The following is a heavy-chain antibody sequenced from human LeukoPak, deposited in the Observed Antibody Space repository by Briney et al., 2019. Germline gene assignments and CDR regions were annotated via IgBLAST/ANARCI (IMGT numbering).Heavy chain of an antibody. Sequence: SQTLSLTCTVSGASISSGDYYWSWIRQLPGKGLEWIGYIHYSGNSYYNPSLKSRVTIPIDTSKNQFSLKLSSVTAADTAVYYCARPKGRGCNGGTCYTDWFDPWGQGTLVTVSS. V-gene: IGHV4-30-4*01. CDR2: IHYSGNS. CDR1: GASISSGDYY. CDR3: ARPKGRGCNGGTCYTDWFDP. J-gene: IGHJ5*02. D-gene: IGHD2-15*01.